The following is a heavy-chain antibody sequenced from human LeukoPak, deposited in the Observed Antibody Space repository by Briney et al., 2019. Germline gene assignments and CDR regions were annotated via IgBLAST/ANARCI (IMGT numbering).Heavy chain of an antibody. CDR3: ASRYYDSSGYNYPDAFDI. CDR1: GGSISSSSYY. V-gene: IGHV4-39*01. CDR2: IYYSGST. J-gene: IGHJ3*02. Sequence: SETLSLTCTVSGGSISSSSYYWGWIRQPPGKGLEWIGSIYYSGSTYYNPSLKSRVTISVDTSKSQFSLKLSSVTAADTAVYYCASRYYDSSGYNYPDAFDIWGQGTMVTVSS. D-gene: IGHD3-22*01.